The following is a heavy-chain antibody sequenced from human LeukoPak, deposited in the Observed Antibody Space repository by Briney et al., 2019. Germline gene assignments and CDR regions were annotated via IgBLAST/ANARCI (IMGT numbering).Heavy chain of an antibody. J-gene: IGHJ5*01. V-gene: IGHV3-21*01. CDR2: ISSHAIYI. CDR3: ARDRRLADPGGFDC. CDR1: GFTFRSYS. Sequence: PGGSLRLSCAASGFTFRSYSMNWVRQAPGKGLEWVSPISSHAIYIYYADSVKGRFTISRDNSENSVYLQMDSLRADDTARYFCARDRRLADPGGFDCWGQGVLVTVS. D-gene: IGHD6-13*01.